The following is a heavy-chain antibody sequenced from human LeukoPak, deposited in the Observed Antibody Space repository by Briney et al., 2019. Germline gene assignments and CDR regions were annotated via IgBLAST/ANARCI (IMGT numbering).Heavy chain of an antibody. J-gene: IGHJ4*02. D-gene: IGHD3-9*01. CDR3: AREGYFESDPFDY. V-gene: IGHV3-48*03. CDR1: GFTFSNYE. CDR2: ISSSGSTI. Sequence: PGGSLRLSCAASGFTFSNYEMNWARQAPGKGLEWVSYISSSGSTIYYAGSVKGRFTISRDNARNSLYLQVNSLRAEDTAIYYCAREGYFESDPFDYWGQGTLVTVSS.